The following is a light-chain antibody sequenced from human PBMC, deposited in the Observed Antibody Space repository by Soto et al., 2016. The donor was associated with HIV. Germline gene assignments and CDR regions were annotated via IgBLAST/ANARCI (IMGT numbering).Light chain of an antibody. CDR2: AAS. Sequence: AIRMTQSPSSFSASTGDRVTITCRANQTIGSYLAWYQQKPGTAPKFLIYAASTLQSGVPSRFSGSGSGTDFTLTISCLQSEDFATYYCQQYYTYPPTFGQGTKVEI. V-gene: IGKV1-8*01. CDR3: QQYYTYPPT. CDR1: QTIGSY. J-gene: IGKJ1*01.